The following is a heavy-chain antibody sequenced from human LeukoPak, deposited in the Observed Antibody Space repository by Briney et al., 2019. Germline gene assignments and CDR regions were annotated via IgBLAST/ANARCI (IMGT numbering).Heavy chain of an antibody. V-gene: IGHV4-39*01. CDR3: ASMTTVTTARDY. CDR1: GGSISSSSYY. D-gene: IGHD4-17*01. J-gene: IGHJ4*02. CDR2: IYYSGST. Sequence: KPSETLSLTCTVSGGSISSSSYYWGWIRQPPGKGLEWIGSIYYSGSTYYNPSLKSRVTISVDTSKNQFSLKLSSVTAADMAVYYCASMTTVTTARDYWGQGTLVTVSS.